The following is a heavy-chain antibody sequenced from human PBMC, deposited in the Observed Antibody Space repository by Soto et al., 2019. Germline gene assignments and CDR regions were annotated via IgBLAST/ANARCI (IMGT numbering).Heavy chain of an antibody. V-gene: IGHV4-4*02. CDR2: IYHSGST. D-gene: IGHD4-17*01. J-gene: IGHJ5*02. Sequence: ASETLSLTCAVSGCSISSTNWWSWVRQPPGKGLEWIGEIYHSGSTNYNPSLKSRVTMSVDKSKNQFSLKLSSVTAADTAVYYCARVWTTVTNWFDPWGQGTLVTVSS. CDR1: GCSISSTNW. CDR3: ARVWTTVTNWFDP.